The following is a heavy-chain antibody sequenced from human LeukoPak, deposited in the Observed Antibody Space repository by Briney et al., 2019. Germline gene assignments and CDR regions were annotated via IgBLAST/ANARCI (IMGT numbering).Heavy chain of an antibody. J-gene: IGHJ6*03. V-gene: IGHV3-48*01. Sequence: GGSLRLSCAASGFTFSSYSMNWVRQAPGKGLEWVSYIGSSSSTIYYADSVKGRFTISRDNAKNSLYLQMNSLRAEDTAVYYCAKHYYDSSGYYYYYMDVWGKGTTVTVSS. CDR2: IGSSSSTI. D-gene: IGHD3-22*01. CDR1: GFTFSSYS. CDR3: AKHYYDSSGYYYYYMDV.